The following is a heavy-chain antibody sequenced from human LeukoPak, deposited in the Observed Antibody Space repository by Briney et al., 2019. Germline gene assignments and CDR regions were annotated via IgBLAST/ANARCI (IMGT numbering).Heavy chain of an antibody. CDR1: GGSISSDNYY. CDR2: IYYSGTT. Sequence: PSETLSLTCTVSGGSISSDNYYWGCIRQPSGKGLEWIGSIYYSGTTYYNPSLKSRVTISVDTSKNQFSLKLSSVTAADTAVYYCARGAPDFWSGYYYFDYWGQGTLVTVSS. CDR3: ARGAPDFWSGYYYFDY. J-gene: IGHJ4*02. D-gene: IGHD3-3*01. V-gene: IGHV4-39*01.